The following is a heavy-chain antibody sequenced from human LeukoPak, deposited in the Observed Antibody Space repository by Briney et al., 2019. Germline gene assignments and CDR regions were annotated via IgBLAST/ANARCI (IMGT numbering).Heavy chain of an antibody. CDR3: ARLTAAPGDWFDP. CDR2: IIPIFGTA. Sequence: GASVKVSCKASGGTFSSYAISWVRQAPGHGLEWMGGIIPIFGTANYAQTFQGRVTITRDTSASTAYMELSSLRSEDTAVYYCARLTAAPGDWFDPWGQGTLVTVSS. CDR1: GGTFSSYA. J-gene: IGHJ5*02. D-gene: IGHD2-21*02. V-gene: IGHV1-69*05.